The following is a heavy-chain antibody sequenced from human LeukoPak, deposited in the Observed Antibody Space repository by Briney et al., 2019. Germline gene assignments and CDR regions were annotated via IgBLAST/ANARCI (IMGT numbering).Heavy chain of an antibody. J-gene: IGHJ1*01. V-gene: IGHV1-2*02. CDR3: ARQYQCSSTSCYGYFQH. D-gene: IGHD2-2*01. CDR1: GYTFTGYY. Sequence: ASVKVSCKASGYTFTGYYMHWVRQAPGQGLEWMGWINPNSGGTNYALKFQGRVTMTRDTSISTAYMELSSLRSEDTAVYYCARQYQCSSTSCYGYFQHWGQGTLVTVSS. CDR2: INPNSGGT.